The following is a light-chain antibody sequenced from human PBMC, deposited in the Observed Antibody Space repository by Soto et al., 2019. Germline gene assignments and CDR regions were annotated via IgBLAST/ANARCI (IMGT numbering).Light chain of an antibody. CDR3: QQRSNWPIT. J-gene: IGKJ5*01. CDR2: DAS. V-gene: IGKV3-11*01. Sequence: QSPATVSVYKGERATLSCRASQSVSSYLAWYQQKPGQAPRLLIYDASNRATGIPARFSGSGSGTDFTLTISSLEPEDFAVYYCQQRSNWPITFGQGTLPE. CDR1: QSVSSY.